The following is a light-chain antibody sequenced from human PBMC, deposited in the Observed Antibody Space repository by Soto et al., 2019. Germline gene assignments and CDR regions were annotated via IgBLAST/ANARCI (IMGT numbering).Light chain of an antibody. V-gene: IGKV3-15*01. Sequence: EIVMTQSPATLSVSPWESASLSCRASQSISSSLAWYQQKPGQSPRLLIFGASTRATGIPARFSGSGSGTEFTLTISSLQSEDFAVYYCQQYNNWAITFGQGTRLEI. J-gene: IGKJ5*01. CDR1: QSISSS. CDR2: GAS. CDR3: QQYNNWAIT.